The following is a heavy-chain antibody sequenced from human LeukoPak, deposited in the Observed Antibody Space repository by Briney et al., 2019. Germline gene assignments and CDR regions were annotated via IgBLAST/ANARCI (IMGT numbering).Heavy chain of an antibody. CDR2: ISSSGSTI. CDR3: ARDFYMDV. Sequence: GGSLRLSCAASGFIFSSYEMNWVRQAPGKGLEWVSYISSSGSTIYYADSVKGRFTISRDNAKNSLYLQMNSLRADDTAIYHCARDFYMDVRGKGTTVTVSS. V-gene: IGHV3-48*03. J-gene: IGHJ6*03. CDR1: GFIFSSYE.